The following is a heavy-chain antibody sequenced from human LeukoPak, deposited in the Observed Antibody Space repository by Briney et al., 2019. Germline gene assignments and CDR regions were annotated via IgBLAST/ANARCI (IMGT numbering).Heavy chain of an antibody. J-gene: IGHJ6*04. Sequence: PSETLSLTCAVYGGSFSGYYWSWIRQPPGKGLEWIGEINHSGSTNYNPSLKSRVTISVDTSKNQFSLKLSSVTAADTAVYYCARDVIAGIDFWSGYKSTPQPMDVWGKGTTVTVSS. D-gene: IGHD3-3*01. CDR3: ARDVIAGIDFWSGYKSTPQPMDV. CDR2: INHSGST. V-gene: IGHV4-34*01. CDR1: GGSFSGYY.